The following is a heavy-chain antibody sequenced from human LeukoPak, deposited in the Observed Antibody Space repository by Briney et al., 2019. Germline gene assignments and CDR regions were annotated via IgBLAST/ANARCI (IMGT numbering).Heavy chain of an antibody. D-gene: IGHD3-10*01. CDR3: ARDREITMVRGVPYYYYYMDV. Sequence: GGCLRLSCAASGFTVSSNYMSWVRQAPGKGLEWVSVIYSGGSTYYADSVKGRFTISRDNSKNTLYLQMNSLRAEDTAVYYCARDREITMVRGVPYYYYYMDVWGKGTTVTISS. J-gene: IGHJ6*03. CDR1: GFTVSSNY. V-gene: IGHV3-53*01. CDR2: IYSGGST.